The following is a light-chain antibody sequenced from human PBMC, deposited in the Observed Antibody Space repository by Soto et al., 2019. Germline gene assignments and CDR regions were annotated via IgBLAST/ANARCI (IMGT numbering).Light chain of an antibody. V-gene: IGKV3-11*01. CDR3: QHRSVWPVS. J-gene: IGKJ5*01. Sequence: EIVFTQSPATLSLSPGERATLSCRASQSVSRYLFWYQQKPGLAPRLLIYDASNRATGVPARFSGSGSGTDFTLTISSLEPEDFAVYYCQHRSVWPVSFGQGTRLEIK. CDR1: QSVSRY. CDR2: DAS.